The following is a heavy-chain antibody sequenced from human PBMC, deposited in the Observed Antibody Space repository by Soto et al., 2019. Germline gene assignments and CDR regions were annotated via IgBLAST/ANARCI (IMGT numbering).Heavy chain of an antibody. V-gene: IGHV1-69*01. Sequence: QVQLVQSGAEVKKPGSSVKVSCKASGGTFSSYAISWVRQAPGQGLEWMGGIIPIFGTANYAQKFQGRVTITADESTSTAYMELSSLRSEDTAVYYCARGTNYYGSWSYYTFGGVRAYWGQGTLVTVSS. D-gene: IGHD3-10*01. J-gene: IGHJ4*02. CDR1: GGTFSSYA. CDR2: IIPIFGTA. CDR3: ARGTNYYGSWSYYTFGGVRAY.